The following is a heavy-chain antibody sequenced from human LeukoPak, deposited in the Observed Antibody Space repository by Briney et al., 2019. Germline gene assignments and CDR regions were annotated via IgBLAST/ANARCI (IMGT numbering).Heavy chain of an antibody. CDR2: IYYSGRT. CDR1: GGSISSGGYY. V-gene: IGHV4-31*02. CDR3: ARGRPYGSFDD. Sequence: SQTLSLTCVVSGGSISSGGYYWSWNRQHPGMGLVWLGYIYYSGRTYYNPSLKSRVTISVDQSKSQCSLKLSVVTAADTAVYYCARGRPYGSFDDWGQGTLVTVSS. J-gene: IGHJ4*02. D-gene: IGHD4-17*01.